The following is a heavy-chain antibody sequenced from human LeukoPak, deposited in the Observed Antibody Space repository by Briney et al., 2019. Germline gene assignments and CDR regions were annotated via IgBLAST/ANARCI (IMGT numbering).Heavy chain of an antibody. CDR1: GGSISSYY. V-gene: IGHV4-59*08. Sequence: SETLSLTCTVSGGSISSYYWSWIRQPPGKGLEWIGFIYYSGSTNYNPSLKSRLTISVDTSKSQFSLRLSSVTAADTAVYYCTAASGSYWYFDLWGRGTVLTVSS. J-gene: IGHJ2*01. D-gene: IGHD6-13*01. CDR2: IYYSGST. CDR3: TAASGSYWYFDL.